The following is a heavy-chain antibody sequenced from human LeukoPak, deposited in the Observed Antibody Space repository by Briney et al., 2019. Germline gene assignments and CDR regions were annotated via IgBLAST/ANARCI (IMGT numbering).Heavy chain of an antibody. J-gene: IGHJ4*02. Sequence: SLRLSCAASGFTFDDYAMHWVRQAPGKGLEWVSGISWNSGSIGYADSVKGRFTISRDNAKNSLYLQMNSLRAEDTALYYCAAQARHCSGGSCNIWGQGTLVTVSS. CDR2: ISWNSGSI. CDR3: AAQARHCSGGSCNI. D-gene: IGHD2-15*01. CDR1: GFTFDDYA. V-gene: IGHV3-9*01.